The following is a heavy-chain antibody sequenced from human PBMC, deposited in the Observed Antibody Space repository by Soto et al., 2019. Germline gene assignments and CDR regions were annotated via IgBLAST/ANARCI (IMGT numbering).Heavy chain of an antibody. Sequence: ASVKVSCKASGYTFSSHGISWVRQAPGQGFEWMGWISAYNGNTNYAQMLQGRVTMTTDTSTSTTYMELRSLRSDDTAVYYCACMGSSWYYFDSWGQGTLVTVSS. J-gene: IGHJ4*02. CDR1: GYTFSSHG. V-gene: IGHV1-18*01. CDR2: ISAYNGNT. CDR3: ACMGSSWYYFDS. D-gene: IGHD6-13*01.